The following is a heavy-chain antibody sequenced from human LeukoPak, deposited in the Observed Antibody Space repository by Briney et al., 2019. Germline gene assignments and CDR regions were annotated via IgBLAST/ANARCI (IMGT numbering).Heavy chain of an antibody. D-gene: IGHD2/OR15-2a*01. Sequence: GGSLRLSCAASGFIFSSYDMHWARQAPGKGLEWVALISSNGTNKYYADSVKGRSTISRDNSKNTLYLQMNSLRGEDTAVYYCVKVLVTYTVDVWGQGSTASVSS. CDR2: ISSNGTNK. CDR3: VKVLVTYTVDV. J-gene: IGHJ6*02. CDR1: GFIFSSYD. V-gene: IGHV3-30*18.